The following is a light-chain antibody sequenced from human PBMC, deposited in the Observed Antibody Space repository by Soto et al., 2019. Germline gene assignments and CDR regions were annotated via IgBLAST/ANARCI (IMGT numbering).Light chain of an antibody. V-gene: IGKV1-9*01. CDR3: QRLNHYPGT. CDR1: QGMSNY. J-gene: IGKJ1*01. Sequence: IHLTQSPSSLSASVGDRVTITCRASQGMSNYLAWYQQKPGKAPNLLIYAASTLQSGVPSRFSGSGSGTDFTLNISSIQAADFATYYCQRLNHYPGTFGQGTKVENK. CDR2: AAS.